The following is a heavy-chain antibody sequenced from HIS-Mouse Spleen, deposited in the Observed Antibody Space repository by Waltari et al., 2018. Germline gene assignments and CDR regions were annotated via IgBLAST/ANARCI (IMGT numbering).Heavy chain of an antibody. D-gene: IGHD6-13*01. CDR2: IYYSGSP. V-gene: IGHV4-39*07. Sequence: QLQLQESGPGLVKPSETLSLTCTVSGGSISSSSYYWGWIRQPPGKGLGWFGSIYYSGSPYYNPSLKSRVTISVDTSKNQFSLKLSSVTAADTAVYYCAREIPYSSSWYDWYFDLWGRGTLVTVSS. CDR1: GGSISSSSYY. CDR3: AREIPYSSSWYDWYFDL. J-gene: IGHJ2*01.